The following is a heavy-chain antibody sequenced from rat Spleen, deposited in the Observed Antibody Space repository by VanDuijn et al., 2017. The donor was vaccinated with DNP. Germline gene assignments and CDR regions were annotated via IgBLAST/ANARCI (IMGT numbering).Heavy chain of an antibody. CDR2: IIYDGSRT. V-gene: IGHV5S10*01. Sequence: EVQLVESGGGLVQPGRSLKLSCAASGFTFSDYNMAWVRQAPKKGLEWVATIIYDGSRTFYRDSVKGRFTISRDNARNTLYLQMDSLRSEDTATYYCARPHGYNNGGFAYWGQGTLVTVSS. CDR3: ARPHGYNNGGFAY. J-gene: IGHJ3*01. D-gene: IGHD1-4*01. CDR1: GFTFSDYN.